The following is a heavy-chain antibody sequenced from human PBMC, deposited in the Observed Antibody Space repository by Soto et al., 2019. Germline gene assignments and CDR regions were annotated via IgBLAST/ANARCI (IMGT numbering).Heavy chain of an antibody. J-gene: IGHJ4*02. D-gene: IGHD5-12*01. V-gene: IGHV3-48*03. CDR2: ISTSGSTI. Sequence: GGSLRLSCSASGFIFKAYEMNWDRQAPGKGLEWISDISTSGSTIHDADAVKGRFTIARDNARDSLYLQMNSLRDEDTAVYYCARDMATTQALDYWGQGILVTVAS. CDR3: ARDMATTQALDY. CDR1: GFIFKAYE.